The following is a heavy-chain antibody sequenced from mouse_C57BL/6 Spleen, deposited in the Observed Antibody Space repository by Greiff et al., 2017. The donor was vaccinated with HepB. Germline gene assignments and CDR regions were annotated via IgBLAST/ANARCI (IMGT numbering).Heavy chain of an antibody. CDR3: ARKVYYSNYGWYFDV. Sequence: QVHVKQSGAELVKPGASVKMSCKASGYTFTTYPIEWMKQNHGKSLEWIGNFHPYNDDTKYNEKFKGKATLTVEKSSSTVYLELSRLTSDDSAVYYCARKVYYSNYGWYFDVWGTGTTVTVSS. J-gene: IGHJ1*03. V-gene: IGHV1-47*01. D-gene: IGHD2-5*01. CDR1: GYTFTTYP. CDR2: FHPYNDDT.